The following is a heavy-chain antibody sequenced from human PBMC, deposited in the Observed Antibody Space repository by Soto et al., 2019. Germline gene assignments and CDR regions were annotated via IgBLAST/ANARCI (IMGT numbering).Heavy chain of an antibody. CDR1: GYTFTSYG. CDR2: ISAYNGNT. J-gene: IGHJ6*02. Sequence: ASVKVSCKASGYTFTSYGISWVRQAPGQGLEWMGWISAYNGNTNYAQKLQGRVTMTTDTSTSTAYMELRSLRSDDTAVYYCARDRWWADVGETNSYYGMDVWGQGTTVTVSS. D-gene: IGHD1-26*01. CDR3: ARDRWWADVGETNSYYGMDV. V-gene: IGHV1-18*01.